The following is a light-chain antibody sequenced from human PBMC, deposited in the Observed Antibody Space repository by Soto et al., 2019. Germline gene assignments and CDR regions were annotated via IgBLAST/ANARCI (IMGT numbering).Light chain of an antibody. CDR2: KAS. V-gene: IGKV1-5*03. CDR3: LQYNSYPWT. CDR1: QSISSW. J-gene: IGKJ1*01. Sequence: DILMTQSPSTLSASVGDRVTITCRASQSISSWLSWYQQEPGKPPKPLIYKASSLESGVPSRVGGSGSGTEFTLTSSSLQPDDFATYYCLQYNSYPWTFGQGTKVDIK.